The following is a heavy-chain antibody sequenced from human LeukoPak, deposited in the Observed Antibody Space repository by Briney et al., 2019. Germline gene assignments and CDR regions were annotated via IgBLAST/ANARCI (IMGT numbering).Heavy chain of an antibody. Sequence: ASVKVSRKASGYTFTSYGISWVRQATGQGLEWMGWISAYNGNTNYAQKLQGRVTMPTDTSTSTAYMELRSLRSDATAVYYCAIVKRASRYSSSWYDYWGQGTLVTVSS. J-gene: IGHJ4*02. CDR2: ISAYNGNT. CDR3: AIVKRASRYSSSWYDY. V-gene: IGHV1-18*01. CDR1: GYTFTSYG. D-gene: IGHD6-13*01.